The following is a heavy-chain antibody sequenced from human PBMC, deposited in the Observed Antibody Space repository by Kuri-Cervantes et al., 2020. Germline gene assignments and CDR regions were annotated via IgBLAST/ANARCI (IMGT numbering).Heavy chain of an antibody. D-gene: IGHD3-10*01. V-gene: IGHV4-34*01. CDR1: GGFLRGYY. CDR2: NNHSGST. Sequence: SQTLSLTCAVYGGFLRGYYWSWIRQPPGKGLEWIGENNHSGSTNYNPSLKSRVIISVDTSKTQFSLKLGSVTVADTAVYYCARGYRAMVRGVIGYWGQGTLVTVSS. J-gene: IGHJ4*02. CDR3: ARGYRAMVRGVIGY.